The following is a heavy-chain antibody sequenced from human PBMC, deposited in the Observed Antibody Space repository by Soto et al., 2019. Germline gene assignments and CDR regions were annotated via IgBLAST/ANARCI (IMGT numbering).Heavy chain of an antibody. Sequence: EVQLLESGGDLVQPGGSLRLSCAASGFTFSSYAMSWVRQAPGKGPEWVSSMSGSGDNTYYADSVKGRFIISRDNSKNTLYLQMSSLRVEDTAVYSCAKGRTYNYANYFDPLGQGTLVTVSS. J-gene: IGHJ5*02. D-gene: IGHD1-1*01. CDR2: MSGSGDNT. V-gene: IGHV3-23*01. CDR1: GFTFSSYA. CDR3: AKGRTYNYANYFDP.